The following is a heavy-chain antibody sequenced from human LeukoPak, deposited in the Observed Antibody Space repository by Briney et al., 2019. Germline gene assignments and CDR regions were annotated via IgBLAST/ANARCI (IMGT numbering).Heavy chain of an antibody. CDR1: GFNFSRYS. V-gene: IGHV3-48*01. J-gene: IGHJ6*03. CDR2: IGTSSSTI. Sequence: GGSLRLSCTASGFNFSRYSMNWVRQPPGKGLEWVSNIGTSSSTIYYADSVKGRFTISRDNAKNSLYLQMNSLRADDTAVYYCARFAAGGSYYYYMDVWGKGTAVTVSS. D-gene: IGHD6-25*01. CDR3: ARFAAGGSYYYYMDV.